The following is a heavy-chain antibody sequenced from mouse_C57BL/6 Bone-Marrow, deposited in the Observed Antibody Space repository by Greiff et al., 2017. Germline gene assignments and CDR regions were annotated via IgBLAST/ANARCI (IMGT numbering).Heavy chain of an antibody. CDR3: AVFFITPVVAPVNVDY. Sequence: QVQLQQPGAELVKPGASVKLSCKASGYTFTSYWMHWVKQRPGRGLEWIGRIDPNSGGTKYNEKFKSKATLTVDKPSSTAYMQLRSLTSEDSAVYYCAVFFITPVVAPVNVDYWGQSTTLTVSS. J-gene: IGHJ2*01. CDR2: IDPNSGGT. CDR1: GYTFTSYW. V-gene: IGHV1-72*01. D-gene: IGHD1-1*01.